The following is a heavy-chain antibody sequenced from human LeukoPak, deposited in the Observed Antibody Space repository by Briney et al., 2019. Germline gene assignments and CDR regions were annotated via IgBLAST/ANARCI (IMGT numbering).Heavy chain of an antibody. V-gene: IGHV3-21*01. CDR1: GFTFSSFS. D-gene: IGHD6-19*01. Sequence: GGSLRLSCAASGFTFSSFSMNWLRQAPGKGLEWVSSISSSSSYIYSADSVKGRFTISRDNVKNSLYLQMNSLRAEDTAVYYCAKGWKVAGPTYFDYWGQGTLVTVSS. CDR2: ISSSSSYI. CDR3: AKGWKVAGPTYFDY. J-gene: IGHJ4*02.